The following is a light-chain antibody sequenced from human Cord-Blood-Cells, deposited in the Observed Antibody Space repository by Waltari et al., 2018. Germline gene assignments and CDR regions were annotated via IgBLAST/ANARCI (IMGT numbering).Light chain of an antibody. J-gene: IGKJ1*01. Sequence: DIQMNQSPSSLSASVGDRVTITCRASQSISSYLNWYQQKPGKAPELLIYAASSLQSRVPSRFSGIGSGTDFTLTISSRQPEDCATYYGQQSYSTPWTFGQGTKVEIK. CDR1: QSISSY. CDR3: QQSYSTPWT. V-gene: IGKV1-39*01. CDR2: AAS.